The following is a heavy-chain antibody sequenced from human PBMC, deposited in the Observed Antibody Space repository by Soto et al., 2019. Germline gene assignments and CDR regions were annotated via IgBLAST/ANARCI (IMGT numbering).Heavy chain of an antibody. Sequence: ASVKVSCKASGYTFTGYYRHWVRQAPGQGLDWMAWINPITGATKYAQSFQGRVIVTRDMSTSTAYMELTSLISNDTAVYYCVRGGYGDYLHHWGQGSLVTVSS. CDR3: VRGGYGDYLHH. D-gene: IGHD4-17*01. CDR2: INPITGAT. CDR1: GYTFTGYY. V-gene: IGHV1-2*02. J-gene: IGHJ1*01.